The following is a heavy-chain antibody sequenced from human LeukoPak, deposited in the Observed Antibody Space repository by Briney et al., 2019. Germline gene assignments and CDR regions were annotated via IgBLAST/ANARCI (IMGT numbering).Heavy chain of an antibody. CDR3: ASLPQYCSSTSCYYWFDP. D-gene: IGHD2-2*01. V-gene: IGHV4-34*01. Sequence: SETLSLTCAVYGGSFSGYYWSWIRQPPGKGLEWIGEINHSGSTNYNPSLKSRVTISVDTSKNQFSLELSSVTAADTAVYYCASLPQYCSSTSCYYWFDPWGQGTLVTVSS. CDR2: INHSGST. J-gene: IGHJ5*02. CDR1: GGSFSGYY.